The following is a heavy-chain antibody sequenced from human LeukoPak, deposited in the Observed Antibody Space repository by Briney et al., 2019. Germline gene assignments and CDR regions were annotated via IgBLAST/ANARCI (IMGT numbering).Heavy chain of an antibody. V-gene: IGHV4-59*02. CDR2: IYYSGST. CDR3: ARDARDYGDYGQYYGMDV. J-gene: IGHJ6*02. Sequence: SETLSLTCTVSGGSVSSYYWSWIRQPPGKGLEWIGYIYYSGSTNYNPSLKSRVTISVDTSKNQFSLKLSSVTAADTAVYYCARDARDYGDYGQYYGMDVWGQGTTVTVSS. D-gene: IGHD4-17*01. CDR1: GGSVSSYY.